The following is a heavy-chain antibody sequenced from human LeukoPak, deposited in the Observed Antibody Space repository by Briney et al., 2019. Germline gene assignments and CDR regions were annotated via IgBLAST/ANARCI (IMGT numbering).Heavy chain of an antibody. CDR1: GGSISSSDYY. CDR3: ARHPLIVGVPVAMIVWFDP. Sequence: PSETLSLTCTVSGGSISSSDYYWGWIRQPPGKGLEWIGSVYYSGTTYYSPSLKSRVTISVDTSKNQFSLKLSSVTAADTAVYYCARHPLIVGVPVAMIVWFDPWGQGTLVTVSS. CDR2: VYYSGTT. D-gene: IGHD2-2*01. J-gene: IGHJ5*02. V-gene: IGHV4-39*01.